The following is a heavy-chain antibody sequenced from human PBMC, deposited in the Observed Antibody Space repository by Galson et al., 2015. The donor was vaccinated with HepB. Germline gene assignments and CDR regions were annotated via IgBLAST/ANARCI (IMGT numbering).Heavy chain of an antibody. CDR2: ISGSGGST. V-gene: IGHV3-23*01. Sequence: SLRLSCAASGFTFSSYAMSWVRQAPGKGLEWVSAISGSGGSTYYADSVKGRFTISRDNSKNTLYLQMNSLRAEDTAVYYCAKDYVRVPAFDIWGQGTMVTVSS. CDR1: GFTFSSYA. J-gene: IGHJ3*02. D-gene: IGHD3-16*01. CDR3: AKDYVRVPAFDI.